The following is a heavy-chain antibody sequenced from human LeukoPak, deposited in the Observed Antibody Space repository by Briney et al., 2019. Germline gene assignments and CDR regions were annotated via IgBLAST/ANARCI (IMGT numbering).Heavy chain of an antibody. D-gene: IGHD5-12*01. CDR2: INWNGGST. V-gene: IGHV3-20*04. J-gene: IGHJ4*02. CDR3: ARTRGYSGHDY. Sequence: GGSLRLSCAASGFTFDDYGMSWVRQDLGKGLEWVSGINWNGGSTGYADSVKGRFTISRDNAKNSLYLQMNSLRAEDTAVYYCARTRGYSGHDYWGQGTLVTVSS. CDR1: GFTFDDYG.